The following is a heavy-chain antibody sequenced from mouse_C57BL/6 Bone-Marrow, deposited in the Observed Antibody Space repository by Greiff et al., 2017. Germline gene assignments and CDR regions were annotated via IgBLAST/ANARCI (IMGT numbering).Heavy chain of an antibody. CDR1: GYTFTSYW. Sequence: QVQLQQPGAELVKPGASVKMSCKASGYTFTSYWITWVKQRPGQGLEWIGDIYPGSGSTNYNEKFKSKATLTVDKSSSTAYMQLSSLTSEDSAVYYGARGGGNWYFDVWGTGTTVTVSS. J-gene: IGHJ1*03. CDR2: IYPGSGST. CDR3: ARGGGNWYFDV. V-gene: IGHV1-55*01.